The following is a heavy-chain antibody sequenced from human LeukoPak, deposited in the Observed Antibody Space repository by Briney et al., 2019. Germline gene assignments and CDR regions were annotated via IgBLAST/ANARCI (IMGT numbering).Heavy chain of an antibody. CDR3: ARGDSDYVWGSYLFFDY. CDR2: IIPIFGTA. V-gene: IGHV1-69*05. J-gene: IGHJ4*02. CDR1: GGTFSSCA. D-gene: IGHD3-16*02. Sequence: SVKVSCKASGGTFSSCAISWVRQAPGQGVEWMGGIIPIFGTANYAQKFQGRVTITTDESTSTAYMELSSLRAEDTAVYYCARGDSDYVWGSYLFFDYWGQGTLVTVSS.